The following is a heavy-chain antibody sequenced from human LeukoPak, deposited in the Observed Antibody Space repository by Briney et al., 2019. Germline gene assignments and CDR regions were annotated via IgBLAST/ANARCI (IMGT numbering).Heavy chain of an antibody. Sequence: ASVKVSCKASGYTFTSYYMHWVRQAPGQALEWMVIINPSGGRTSYAQKFQGRVTMTRDTSTSTVYMELSSLRSEDTAVYYCARDSRNNYYDSSCFDYWGQGTLVTVSS. J-gene: IGHJ4*02. CDR2: INPSGGRT. CDR3: ARDSRNNYYDSSCFDY. D-gene: IGHD3-22*01. CDR1: GYTFTSYY. V-gene: IGHV1-46*01.